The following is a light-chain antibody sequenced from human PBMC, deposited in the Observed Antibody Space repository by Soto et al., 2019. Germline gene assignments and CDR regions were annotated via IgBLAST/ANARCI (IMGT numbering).Light chain of an antibody. CDR3: SSYAGSNIVV. CDR1: SSDVGGYNF. J-gene: IGLJ2*01. V-gene: IGLV2-8*01. CDR2: EVS. Sequence: QSALTQAPSASGSPGQSVTISCTGTSSDVGGYNFVSWYQQHPGKAPKLMIYEVSERPSGVPDRFSGSKSGNTASLTVSGLQAEDEADYYCSSYAGSNIVVFGGGTKATVL.